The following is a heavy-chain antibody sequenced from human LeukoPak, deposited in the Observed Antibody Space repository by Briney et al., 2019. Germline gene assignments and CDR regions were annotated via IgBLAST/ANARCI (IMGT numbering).Heavy chain of an antibody. Sequence: GGSLRLSCAASGFTFSIYAMSWVRQAPGKGLEWVAVIWYDGSNKYYADSVKGRFTISRDNSKNTLYLQMNSLRAEDTAVYFCKREAAYDILTGSPIYYFDYWGQGTLATVSS. CDR2: IWYDGSNK. CDR1: GFTFSIYA. D-gene: IGHD3-9*01. CDR3: KREAAYDILTGSPIYYFDY. V-gene: IGHV3-33*08. J-gene: IGHJ4*02.